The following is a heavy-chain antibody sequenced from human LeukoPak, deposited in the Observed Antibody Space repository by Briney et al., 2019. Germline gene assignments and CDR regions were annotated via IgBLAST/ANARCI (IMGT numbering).Heavy chain of an antibody. V-gene: IGHV4-4*07. J-gene: IGHJ3*02. Sequence: SETLSLTCTVSGASISSYYWSWIRQSAGKGLEWIGRINTSGSTNYNPSLKSRVTMSLDTSKKQFSLKLTSVTAADTAVYYCAKSNGYGLIDIWGQGTMVTVSS. CDR1: GASISSYY. CDR2: INTSGST. CDR3: AKSNGYGLIDI. D-gene: IGHD3-22*01.